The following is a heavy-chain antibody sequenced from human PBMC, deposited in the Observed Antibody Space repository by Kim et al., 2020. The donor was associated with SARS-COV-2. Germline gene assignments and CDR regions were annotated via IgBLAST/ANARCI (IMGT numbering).Heavy chain of an antibody. Sequence: GGSLRLSCAASGFTFSSYWMHWVRQAPGKGLVWVSRINSDGSSTSYADSVKGRFTISRDNAKNTLYLQMNSLRAEDTAVYYCARRRVGMATRRLDYWGQGTLVTVSS. J-gene: IGHJ4*02. CDR1: GFTFSSYW. V-gene: IGHV3-74*01. CDR3: ARRRVGMATRRLDY. CDR2: INSDGSST. D-gene: IGHD5-12*01.